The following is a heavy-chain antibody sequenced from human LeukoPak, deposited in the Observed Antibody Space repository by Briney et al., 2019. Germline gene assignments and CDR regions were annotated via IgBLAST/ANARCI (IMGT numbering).Heavy chain of an antibody. D-gene: IGHD6-13*01. CDR1: GYTLTELS. CDR2: FDPEDGEA. Sequence: GPSVKVSCKVSGYTLTELSMHWVRQAPGKGFEWMGGFDPEDGEAIYAQKFQGRVTMTEDTSTDTAYMELSSLRSEDTAVYYCATGVAAAGWLDYWGQGTLVTVSS. V-gene: IGHV1-24*01. CDR3: ATGVAAAGWLDY. J-gene: IGHJ4*02.